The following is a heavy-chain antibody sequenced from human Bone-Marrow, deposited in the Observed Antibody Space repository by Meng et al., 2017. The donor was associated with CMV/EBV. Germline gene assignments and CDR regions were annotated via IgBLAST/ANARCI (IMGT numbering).Heavy chain of an antibody. D-gene: IGHD3-3*01. CDR3: ARSGYDFWSGYLGYYYGMDV. J-gene: IGHJ6*02. CDR2: ISYDGSNK. Sequence: GESLKISCAASGFTFSSYAMHWVRQAPGKGLEWVAVISYDGSNKYYADSVKGRFTISRDNSKNTLYLQMNSLRAEDTAVYYCARSGYDFWSGYLGYYYGMDVWGQGTTVTVSS. CDR1: GFTFSSYA. V-gene: IGHV3-30*04.